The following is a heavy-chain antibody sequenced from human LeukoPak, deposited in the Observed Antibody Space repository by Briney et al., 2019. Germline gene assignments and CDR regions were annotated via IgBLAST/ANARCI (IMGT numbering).Heavy chain of an antibody. CDR3: ARGGYYDSSGYYDNQRSNFDY. D-gene: IGHD3-22*01. J-gene: IGHJ4*02. CDR2: LIPIFGTA. CDR1: GGTFSSYA. Sequence: GASVKVSCKASGGTFSSYAISWVRQAPGQGLEWMGGLIPIFGTANYAQKFQGRVTITADESTSTAYMELSSLRSEDTAVYYCARGGYYDSSGYYDNQRSNFDYWGQGTLVTVSS. V-gene: IGHV1-69*13.